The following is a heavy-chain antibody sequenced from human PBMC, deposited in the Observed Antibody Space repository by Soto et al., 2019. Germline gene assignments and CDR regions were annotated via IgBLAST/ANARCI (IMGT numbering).Heavy chain of an antibody. V-gene: IGHV1-3*01. CDR1: GYTFTSYA. J-gene: IGHJ5*02. Sequence: GASVKVSCKASGYTFTSYAMYWVRQAPGQRLEWMGWINAGNGNTKYSQKFQGRVTITRDTSASTAYMELSSLRSEDTAVYYCARVPRLTYYDQNGWFDPWGQGTLVTVSS. CDR3: ARVPRLTYYDQNGWFDP. CDR2: INAGNGNT. D-gene: IGHD3-3*01.